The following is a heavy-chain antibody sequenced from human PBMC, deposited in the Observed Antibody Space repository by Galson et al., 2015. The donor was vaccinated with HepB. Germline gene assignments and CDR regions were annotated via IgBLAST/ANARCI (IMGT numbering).Heavy chain of an antibody. CDR1: GGSISSTSHF. J-gene: IGHJ4*02. Sequence: SETLSLTCTVSGGSISSTSHFWGWVRQPPGKGLEWIGSVYEGGRTYFNPSLKSRVTISVDTSKNQFSLKLSSVTAADTAIYYCARHPGLYYDFVWVNYRPAYYFDYWGQGTLVTVSS. D-gene: IGHD3-16*02. CDR3: ARHPGLYYDFVWVNYRPAYYFDY. V-gene: IGHV4-39*01. CDR2: VYEGGRT.